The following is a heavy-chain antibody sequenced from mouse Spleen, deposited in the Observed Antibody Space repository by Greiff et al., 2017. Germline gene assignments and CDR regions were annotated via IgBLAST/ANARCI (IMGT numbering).Heavy chain of an antibody. V-gene: IGHV5-9-2*01. J-gene: IGHJ4*01. CDR2: ISGGGSYT. CDR3: ARRDYGSSPYAMDY. CDR1: GFTFSSYG. D-gene: IGHD1-1*01. Sequence: EVKLVESGGGLVKPGGSLKLSCAASGFTFSSYGMSWVRQTPEKRLEWVATISGGGSYTYYPDSVKGRFTISRDNAKNNLYLQMSSLRSEDTALYYCARRDYGSSPYAMDYWGQGTSVTVSS.